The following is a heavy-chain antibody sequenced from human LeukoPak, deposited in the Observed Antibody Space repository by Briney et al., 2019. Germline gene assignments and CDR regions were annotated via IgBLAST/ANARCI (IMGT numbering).Heavy chain of an antibody. Sequence: GGSLRLSCAASGSTFSTFWMSWVRQAPGKGLEWVANIQQDGSEKYYVDSVKGRFTISRDNAKSSLYLQMNSLRAEDTAVYYCAREDSSGSGEDYWGQGTLVTVSS. D-gene: IGHD3-22*01. CDR2: IQQDGSEK. V-gene: IGHV3-7*01. CDR3: AREDSSGSGEDY. J-gene: IGHJ4*02. CDR1: GSTFSTFW.